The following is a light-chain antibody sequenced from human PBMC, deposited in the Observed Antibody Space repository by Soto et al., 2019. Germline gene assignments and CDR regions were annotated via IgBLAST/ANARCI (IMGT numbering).Light chain of an antibody. CDR2: AAS. V-gene: IGKV1-39*01. Sequence: DVQMTQYPSSLSASVGGRVTIPCRASQSISTYLNWYQQTPGKAPKLLIYAASSLESGVPSRFSSSGSGTEFTLTISSLQSEDFAVYYCLQYTNWWTFGQGTKVAIK. J-gene: IGKJ1*01. CDR3: LQYTNWWT. CDR1: QSISTY.